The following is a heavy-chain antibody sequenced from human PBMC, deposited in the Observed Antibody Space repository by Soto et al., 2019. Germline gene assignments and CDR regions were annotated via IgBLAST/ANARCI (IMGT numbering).Heavy chain of an antibody. V-gene: IGHV3-23*01. CDR2: ILVGGST. D-gene: IGHD2-8*02. J-gene: IGHJ3*02. CDR3: AKATATGGGAFEI. CDR1: GFICSSYD. Sequence: AGGSLRLSCAVSGFICSSYDMSWVRQAPGKGLEWVSTILVGGSTHYEDSVKGRFTISRDTSKNTVYLQMNSLTAGDTAVYYCAKATATGGGAFEIYGRGTLVTV.